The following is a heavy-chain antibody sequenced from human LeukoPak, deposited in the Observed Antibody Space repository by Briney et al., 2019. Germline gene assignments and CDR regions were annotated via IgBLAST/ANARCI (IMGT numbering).Heavy chain of an antibody. CDR2: IYYSGST. V-gene: IGHV4-59*13. D-gene: IGHD4-11*01. J-gene: IGHJ6*02. Sequence: SEPLSLTCTVSGGSISSYYWSWIRQPPGKGLEGIGYIYYSGSTHYNPSLKSRVTISVDTSKTQSSLKLSSVPAADTAVYYCARRDYSNCAPYGMDVWGQGTTVTVSS. CDR1: GGSISSYY. CDR3: ARRDYSNCAPYGMDV.